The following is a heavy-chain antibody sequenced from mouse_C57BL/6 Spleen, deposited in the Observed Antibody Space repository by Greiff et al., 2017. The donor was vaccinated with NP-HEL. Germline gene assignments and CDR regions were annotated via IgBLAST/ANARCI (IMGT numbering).Heavy chain of an antibody. V-gene: IGHV7-3*01. Sequence: EVKLVESGGFFVQRGGGRRREGEESGFTFTDYYMSWVRQPPGKALEWLGFIRTKANGYTTEYSASVKGRFTISRDNSQSILYLQMNALRAEDSATYYCARSLYLDYWGKGTTLTVSS. CDR1: GFTFTDYY. CDR3: ARSLYLDY. CDR2: IRTKANGYTT. D-gene: IGHD2-3*01. J-gene: IGHJ2*01.